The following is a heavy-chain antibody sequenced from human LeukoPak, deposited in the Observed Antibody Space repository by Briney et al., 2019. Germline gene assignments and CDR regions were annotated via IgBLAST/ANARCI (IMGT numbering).Heavy chain of an antibody. CDR3: ATRPDYYDSSGYYF. CDR1: GYTLTELS. Sequence: ASVNVSCKVSGYTLTELSMHWVRQAPGKGLEWMGGFDPEDGETIYAQKFQGRVTMTEDTSTDTAYMELSSLRSEDTAVYYCATRPDYYDSSGYYFWGQGTLVTVSS. J-gene: IGHJ4*02. CDR2: FDPEDGET. D-gene: IGHD3-22*01. V-gene: IGHV1-24*01.